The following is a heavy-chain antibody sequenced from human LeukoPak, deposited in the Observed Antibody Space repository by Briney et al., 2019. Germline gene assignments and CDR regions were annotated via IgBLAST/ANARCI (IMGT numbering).Heavy chain of an antibody. CDR2: IRYDGSNK. V-gene: IGHV3-30*02. CDR1: GFTFSSHG. J-gene: IGHJ4*02. D-gene: IGHD2-2*01. CDR3: ATLSSTSADY. Sequence: GGSLRLSCAASGFTFSSHGMHWVRQAPGKGLEWVAFIRYDGSNKYYADSVKGRFTISRDNSKNTLYLQMNSLRAEDTAVYYCATLSSTSADYWGQGTLVTVSS.